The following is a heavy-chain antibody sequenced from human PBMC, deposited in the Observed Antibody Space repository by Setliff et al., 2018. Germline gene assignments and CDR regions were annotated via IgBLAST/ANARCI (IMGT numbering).Heavy chain of an antibody. Sequence: SETLSLTCTVSGGSISSSSYYWGWIRQPPGKGLEWIGSIYYSGSTYYNPSLKSRVTISVDTSKNQFSLKLSSVAAADTATYYCARGGPTLTIFGSFDYWGQGTLVTVSS. CDR3: ARGGPTLTIFGSFDY. CDR1: GGSISSSSYY. CDR2: IYYSGST. J-gene: IGHJ4*02. D-gene: IGHD3-3*01. V-gene: IGHV4-39*07.